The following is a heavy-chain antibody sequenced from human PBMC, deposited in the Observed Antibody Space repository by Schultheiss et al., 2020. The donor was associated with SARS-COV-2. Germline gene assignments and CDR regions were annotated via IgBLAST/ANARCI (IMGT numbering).Heavy chain of an antibody. Sequence: SETLSLTCAVYGGSFSGYYWGWIRQPPGKGLEWIGSIYYSGSTYYNPSLKSRVTISVDTSKNQFSLKLSSVTAADTAVYYCARFTSPPSDAFDIWGQGTMVTVSS. CDR2: IYYSGST. V-gene: IGHV4-39*01. J-gene: IGHJ3*02. CDR3: ARFTSPPSDAFDI. CDR1: GGSFSGYY.